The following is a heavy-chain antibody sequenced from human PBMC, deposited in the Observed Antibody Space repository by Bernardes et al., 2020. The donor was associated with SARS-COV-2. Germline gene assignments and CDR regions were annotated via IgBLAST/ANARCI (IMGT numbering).Heavy chain of an antibody. J-gene: IGHJ6*02. CDR1: GVSVSSSNW. D-gene: IGHD3-3*01. CDR3: ARNGFFKSDGYYYAMDV. Sequence: SETLSLTCDVSGVSVSSSNWWTWIRQTPGKGLEWIGEVYYTGTSNSNPSLESRVIIAVDKSNNQFSLRLSSVTAADTGVYFCARNGFFKSDGYYYAMDVWGQGTTVTVSS. V-gene: IGHV4-4*02. CDR2: VYYTGTS.